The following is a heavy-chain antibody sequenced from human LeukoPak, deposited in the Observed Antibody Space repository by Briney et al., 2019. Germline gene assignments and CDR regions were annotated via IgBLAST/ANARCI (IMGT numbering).Heavy chain of an antibody. CDR1: GFTFSSYE. CDR2: ISSSGSTI. Sequence: GGPLRLSCAASGFTFSSYEMNWLHHAPGEGLVCVLYISSSGSTIYYADSVKGRFTICRDNTKTALYLQKNSLRGEDTAVYYCAELGITMIGGVWGKGTTVTISS. CDR3: AELGITMIGGV. V-gene: IGHV3-48*03. J-gene: IGHJ6*04. D-gene: IGHD3-10*02.